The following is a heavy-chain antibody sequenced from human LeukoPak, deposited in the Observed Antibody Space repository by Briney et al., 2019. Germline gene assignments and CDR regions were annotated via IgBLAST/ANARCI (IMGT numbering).Heavy chain of an antibody. V-gene: IGHV4-59*01. Sequence: SETLSLTCTVSGASINDYYWSWIRQPPGKGLEWIGYTYYSGSTNYNPSLKSRVTISVDTSKNQLSLKLSSVTAADTAVYYCARGRIVGATFYYWVQGTLASVSS. CDR2: TYYSGST. D-gene: IGHD1-26*01. CDR3: ARGRIVGATFYY. CDR1: GASINDYY. J-gene: IGHJ4*02.